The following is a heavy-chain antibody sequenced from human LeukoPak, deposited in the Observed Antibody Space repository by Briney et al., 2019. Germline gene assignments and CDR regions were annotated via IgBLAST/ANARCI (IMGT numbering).Heavy chain of an antibody. D-gene: IGHD4-17*01. V-gene: IGHV3-53*04. CDR2: IYSGGST. CDR1: GFTVSSNY. J-gene: IGHJ2*01. Sequence: PGGSLRLSCAASGFTVSSNYMSWVRQAPGKGLEWVSVIYSGGSTYYADSVKGRFTISRHNSKNTLYLQMNSLRAEDTAVYYCARYGDPRDWYFDLWGRGTLVTVSS. CDR3: ARYGDPRDWYFDL.